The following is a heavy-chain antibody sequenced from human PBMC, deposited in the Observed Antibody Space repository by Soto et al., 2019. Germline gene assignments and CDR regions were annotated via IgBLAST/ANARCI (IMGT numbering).Heavy chain of an antibody. J-gene: IGHJ4*02. V-gene: IGHV4-59*12. D-gene: IGHD1-26*01. Sequence: KPSETLSLTCSVSNGSIRGFYWTWIRQPPGKILEWIGYIHYSGRTDYNPSLTSRATMSVDTSKNQFSLNLKSITAADTAVYYCVRGGVGSGNHFDSWGRGTLVTVSS. CDR1: NGSIRGFY. CDR3: VRGGVGSGNHFDS. CDR2: IHYSGRT.